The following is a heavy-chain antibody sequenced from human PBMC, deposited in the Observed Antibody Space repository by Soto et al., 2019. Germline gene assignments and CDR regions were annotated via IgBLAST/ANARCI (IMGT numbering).Heavy chain of an antibody. V-gene: IGHV3-48*02. Sequence: EVQLVESGGDLVQPGGSLRLSCAASGLIFSDYTMTWVRQAPGRGLEFVSHISSSGDAIFYAESVKGRFTVSRDNAKNSLYLQMNSLRDDDTAVYFCARDHGGSTWFVGVYYFFGMDVWGQGTAVTVSS. CDR2: ISSSGDAI. D-gene: IGHD6-13*01. CDR1: GLIFSDYT. J-gene: IGHJ6*02. CDR3: ARDHGGSTWFVGVYYFFGMDV.